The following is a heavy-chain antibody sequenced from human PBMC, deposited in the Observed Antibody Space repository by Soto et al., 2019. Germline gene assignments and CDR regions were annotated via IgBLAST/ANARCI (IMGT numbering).Heavy chain of an antibody. CDR2: IYTGVTT. CDR3: ARHVGSYWYFDL. V-gene: IGHV3-66*04. J-gene: IGHJ2*01. D-gene: IGHD1-26*01. CDR1: GFGVSSSY. Sequence: PGGSLRLSCAASGFGVSSSYMGWIRQAPGKGLEWVSSIYTGVTTYYAESVRGRFTTSTDSSRDTLYLQMNRLRVDDTAMYYCARHVGSYWYFDLWGRGTLVTVSS.